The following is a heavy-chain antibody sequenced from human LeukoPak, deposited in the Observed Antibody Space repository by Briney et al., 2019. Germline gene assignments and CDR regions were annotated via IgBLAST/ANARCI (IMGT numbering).Heavy chain of an antibody. CDR3: ARAPSTIAARLASYYFDY. V-gene: IGHV4-34*01. J-gene: IGHJ4*02. CDR2: INHSGSA. D-gene: IGHD6-6*01. Sequence: PSETLSLTCAVYGGSFSGYYWSWIRQPPGKGLEWIGEINHSGSANYNPSLKSRVTISVETSKHQSSLKLSSVTAADTAVYYCARAPSTIAARLASYYFDYWGQGTLVTVSS. CDR1: GGSFSGYY.